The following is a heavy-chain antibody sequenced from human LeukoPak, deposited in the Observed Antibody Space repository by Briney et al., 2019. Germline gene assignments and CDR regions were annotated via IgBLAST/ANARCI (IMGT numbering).Heavy chain of an antibody. CDR3: ARGINWNYDY. Sequence: ASVKVSCKASGYTFTSYGISWVRQAPGQGLEWMGIINPSGGSTSYAQKLQGRVTMTTDTSTSTAYMELRSLRSDDTAVYYCARGINWNYDYWGQGTLVTVSS. CDR1: GYTFTSYG. J-gene: IGHJ4*02. D-gene: IGHD1-20*01. V-gene: IGHV1-18*01. CDR2: INPSGGST.